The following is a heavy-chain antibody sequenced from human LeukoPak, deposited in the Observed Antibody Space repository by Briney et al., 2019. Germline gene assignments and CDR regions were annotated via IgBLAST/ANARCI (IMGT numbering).Heavy chain of an antibody. Sequence: PGGSLRLSCAASGFIFSSYTMTWVRQAPGKGLEWISFITLGGSTYCPDSVKGRFTISRDNGKNSLYLQMNSLRDDDTAVYYCVRDHLWAFDIWGQGTMVTVSS. V-gene: IGHV3-69-1*01. D-gene: IGHD2-21*01. CDR1: GFIFSSYT. CDR3: VRDHLWAFDI. CDR2: ITLGGST. J-gene: IGHJ3*02.